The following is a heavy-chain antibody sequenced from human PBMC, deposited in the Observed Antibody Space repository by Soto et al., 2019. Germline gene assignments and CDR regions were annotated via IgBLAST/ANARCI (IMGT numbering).Heavy chain of an antibody. CDR1: GYTFSNYA. CDR3: ARGSPPTFAY. D-gene: IGHD1-26*01. J-gene: IGHJ4*02. V-gene: IGHV1-3*01. Sequence: AAVKVSCKAPGYTFSNYAIHWARQATGQRLEWMGWINAGDGNTNSSEKFQGRATLTRDTSASTAYMELSSLRSEDTAVYYCARGSPPTFAYWGQGTLVTVSS. CDR2: INAGDGNT.